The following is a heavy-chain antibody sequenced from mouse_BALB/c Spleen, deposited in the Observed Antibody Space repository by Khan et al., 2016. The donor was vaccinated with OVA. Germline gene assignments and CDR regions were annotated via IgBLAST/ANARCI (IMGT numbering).Heavy chain of an antibody. CDR1: GDSITSGY. D-gene: IGHD2-12*01. Sequence: EVQLQESGPSLVKPSQTLSLTCSVTGDSITSGYWSWIRKFPGNKLEYMGYMIYTGYTDYNPSLKSRLAITRHTSKTPDYLQLNSLTTEDTATYYGARSTYSYAFAYWGQGTLVTVSA. CDR2: MIYTGYT. J-gene: IGHJ3*01. CDR3: ARSTYSYAFAY. V-gene: IGHV3-8*02.